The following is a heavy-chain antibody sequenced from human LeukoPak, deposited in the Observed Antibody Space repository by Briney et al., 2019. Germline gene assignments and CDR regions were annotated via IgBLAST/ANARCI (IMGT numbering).Heavy chain of an antibody. Sequence: SETLSLTCTISGGSISSGGYYWSWIRQHPGQGLEWIGYIYYSGSTYYNPSLKSRVTISVDTSKNQFSLKLSSVTAADTAVYYCASLYYYDSSGYSRQGAFDIWGQGTMVTVSS. CDR3: ASLYYYDSSGYSRQGAFDI. CDR2: IYYSGST. D-gene: IGHD3-22*01. J-gene: IGHJ3*02. V-gene: IGHV4-31*03. CDR1: GGSISSGGYY.